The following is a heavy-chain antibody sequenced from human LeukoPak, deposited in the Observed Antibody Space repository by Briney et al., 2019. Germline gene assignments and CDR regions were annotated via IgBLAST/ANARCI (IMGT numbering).Heavy chain of an antibody. CDR2: IKSKTDGGTT. J-gene: IGHJ4*02. CDR1: GFSFTNAW. D-gene: IGHD3-22*01. Sequence: GGSLTLSCAVSGFSFTNAWMNWVRQAPGKGLEWIGCIKSKTDGGTTDYAPPVKGRFTISRDDSQTTLYLQMNSLQAEDTAVYYCTTGGGYPIDYWGQGTLVTVSS. V-gene: IGHV3-15*01. CDR3: TTGGGYPIDY.